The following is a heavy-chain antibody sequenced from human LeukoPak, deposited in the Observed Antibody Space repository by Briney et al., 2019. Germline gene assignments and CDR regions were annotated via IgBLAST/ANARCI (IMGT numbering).Heavy chain of an antibody. D-gene: IGHD2-21*01. V-gene: IGHV1-18*01. J-gene: IGHJ4*02. Sequence: ASVKVSCKASGYTFTSYGISWVRQAPGQGLEWMGWISAYNGNTNYAQKLQGRVTMTTDTSTSTAYMELRSLRSDDTAVYYRARSSSVTIPGYYFDYWGQGTLVTVSS. CDR2: ISAYNGNT. CDR3: ARSSSVTIPGYYFDY. CDR1: GYTFTSYG.